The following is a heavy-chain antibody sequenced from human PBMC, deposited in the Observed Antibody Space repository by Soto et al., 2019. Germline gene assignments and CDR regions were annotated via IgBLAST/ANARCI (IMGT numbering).Heavy chain of an antibody. CDR1: GFTFDDYA. V-gene: IGHV3-9*01. CDR3: AKEQYCSGGSCYSAFDY. J-gene: IGHJ4*02. CDR2: ISWNSGSI. Sequence: GGSLRLSCAASGFTFDDYAMHWVRQAPGKGLEWVSGISWNSGSIGYADSVKGRFTISRDNAKNSLYLQMNSLRAEDTALYYCAKEQYCSGGSCYSAFDYWGQGTLVTVSS. D-gene: IGHD2-15*01.